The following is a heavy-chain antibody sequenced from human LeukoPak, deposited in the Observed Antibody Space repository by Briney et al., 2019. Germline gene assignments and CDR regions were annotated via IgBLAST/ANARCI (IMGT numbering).Heavy chain of an antibody. D-gene: IGHD3-10*01. CDR1: GFTFSSYA. CDR2: ISGSGGST. CDR3: AKATMVRGVIPLFDY. V-gene: IGHV3-23*01. Sequence: GGSLRLXCAASGFTFSSYAMSWVRQAPGKGLEWVSAISGSGGSTYYADSVKGRFTISRDNSKNTLYLQMNSLRAEDTAVYYCAKATMVRGVIPLFDYWGQGTLVTVSS. J-gene: IGHJ4*02.